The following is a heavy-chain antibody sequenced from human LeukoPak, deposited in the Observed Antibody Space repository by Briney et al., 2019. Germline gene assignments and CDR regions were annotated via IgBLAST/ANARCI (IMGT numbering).Heavy chain of an antibody. V-gene: IGHV1-69*04. CDR2: IIPILGIA. CDR1: GGTFSSYA. D-gene: IGHD6-19*01. J-gene: IGHJ4*02. Sequence: SVKVSCKASGGTFSSYAISWVRQAPGQGLEWMGRIIPILGIANYAQKFRGRVTITADKSTSTAYMELSSLRSEDTAVYYCANSAAYSSGWYYFDYWGQGTLVTVSS. CDR3: ANSAAYSSGWYYFDY.